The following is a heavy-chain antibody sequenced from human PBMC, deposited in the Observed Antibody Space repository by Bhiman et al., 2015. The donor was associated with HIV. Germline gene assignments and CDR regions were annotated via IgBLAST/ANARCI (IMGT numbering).Heavy chain of an antibody. J-gene: IGHJ4*02. V-gene: IGHV3-21*03. CDR3: AREPGGTTQGRFDY. D-gene: IGHD1-7*01. CDR1: GFTFNNYA. CDR2: ISSSSSYI. Sequence: VQLVESGGGVVQPGRSLRLSCAASGFTFNNYALHWVRQAPGKGLEWVSSISSSSSYIYYADSVKGRFTISRDNAKNSLYLQMNSLRAEDTAVYYCAREPGGTTQGRFDYWGQGTLVTVSS.